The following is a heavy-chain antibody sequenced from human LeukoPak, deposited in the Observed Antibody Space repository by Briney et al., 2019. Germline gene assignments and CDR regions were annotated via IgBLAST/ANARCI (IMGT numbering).Heavy chain of an antibody. J-gene: IGHJ4*02. CDR3: ARVDYSSSWVDY. V-gene: IGHV3-66*01. D-gene: IGHD6-13*01. CDR1: GFTVSSNY. Sequence: GGSLRLSCAASGFTVSSNYMSWVRQAPGKGLEWVSVIYSGGSAYYADSVKGRFTISRDNSKNTLYLQMSSLRAEDTAVYYCARVDYSSSWVDYWGQGTLVTVSS. CDR2: IYSGGSA.